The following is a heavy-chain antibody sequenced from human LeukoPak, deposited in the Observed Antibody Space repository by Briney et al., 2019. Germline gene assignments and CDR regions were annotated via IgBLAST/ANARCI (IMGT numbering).Heavy chain of an antibody. CDR1: GGSTSRVDYY. Sequence: LQTLSLSCTVSGGSTSRVDYYGSWLPQPQGKGLEWIGHIYFSGCTYYNPSLNSRVTISVDTSKNQFSLKLSSVTAADTAVYYGARAINQLLYGRREAHNWFDPWGQGTLVTVSS. V-gene: IGHV4-30-4*01. CDR2: IYFSGCT. CDR3: ARAINQLLYGRREAHNWFDP. J-gene: IGHJ5*02. D-gene: IGHD2-2*02.